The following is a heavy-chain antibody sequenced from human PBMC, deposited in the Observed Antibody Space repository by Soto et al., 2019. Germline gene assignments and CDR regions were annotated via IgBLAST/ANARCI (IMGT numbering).Heavy chain of an antibody. Sequence: SVKVSCKASGGTFSSYAISWVRQAPGQGLEWMGGIIPIFGTAKHAQKFQGRVTITSDTSTSTASMELSSLRSEDTAVYYCARGYCNSDRCLPGVYWGQGTLVTAPQ. CDR2: IIPIFGTA. J-gene: IGHJ4*02. CDR1: GGTFSSYA. V-gene: IGHV1-69*06. D-gene: IGHD2-2*01. CDR3: ARGYCNSDRCLPGVY.